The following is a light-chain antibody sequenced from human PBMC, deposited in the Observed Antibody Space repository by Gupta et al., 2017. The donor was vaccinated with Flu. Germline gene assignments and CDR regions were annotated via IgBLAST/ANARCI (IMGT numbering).Light chain of an antibody. Sequence: ASVGDRVTITCRASQSISSWLAWYQQKPGKAPKLLIYKASSLESGVPSRLSGSGSGTEFTLTISSLQPDDFATYYCQQYNSYSWTFGQGTKVEIK. CDR1: QSISSW. CDR3: QQYNSYSWT. V-gene: IGKV1-5*03. J-gene: IGKJ1*01. CDR2: KAS.